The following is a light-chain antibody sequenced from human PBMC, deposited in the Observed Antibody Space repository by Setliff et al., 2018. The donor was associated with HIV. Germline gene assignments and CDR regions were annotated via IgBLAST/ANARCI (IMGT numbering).Light chain of an antibody. CDR2: EVS. Sequence: QSVLTQPASVSGSPGQSISISCSGSHTDIGAYNYVSWYQQHPGKVPRLIIYEVSHRPSGVSDRISGAKSGNTASLFISGLQAEDEATYYCSSYSTSNTLVRVGGGTKGTV. CDR3: SSYSTSNTLVR. V-gene: IGLV2-14*03. CDR1: HTDIGAYNY. J-gene: IGLJ2*01.